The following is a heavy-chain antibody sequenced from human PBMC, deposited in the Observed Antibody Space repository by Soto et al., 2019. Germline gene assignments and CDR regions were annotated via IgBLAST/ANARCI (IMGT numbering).Heavy chain of an antibody. V-gene: IGHV3-74*01. CDR1: GFTFSNYW. J-gene: IGHJ4*02. CDR2: INSDGTTI. CDR3: ARAGWYRFDY. Sequence: GGSLRLPCAASGFTFSNYWVHWVRQAPGKGLMWVSRINSDGTTINYADSVEGRFTISRDNAKNTLFLQMNSLRVEDTAVYYCARAGWYRFDYWGQGTLVTVS. D-gene: IGHD6-19*01.